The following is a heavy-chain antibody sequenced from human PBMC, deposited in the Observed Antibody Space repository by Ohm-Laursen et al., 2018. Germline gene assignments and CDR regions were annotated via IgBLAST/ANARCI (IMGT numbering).Heavy chain of an antibody. D-gene: IGHD3-22*01. J-gene: IGHJ5*02. CDR3: ARDYYERSDYHWFDP. CDR2: ISFDGSTK. Sequence: GSLRLSCAASGFTFSTYWMHWVRQTPGMGLVWVSRISFDGSTKTYADSVKGRFTISRDNARNTLYLQMNNLRAEDTAMYYCARDYYERSDYHWFDPWGQGTLVTVSS. V-gene: IGHV3-74*03. CDR1: GFTFSTYW.